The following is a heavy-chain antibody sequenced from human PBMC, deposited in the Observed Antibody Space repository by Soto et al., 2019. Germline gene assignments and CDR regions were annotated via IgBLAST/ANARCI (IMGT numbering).Heavy chain of an antibody. D-gene: IGHD5-18*01. Sequence: QVQLVESGGGVVQPGRSLRLSCAASGFTFSSYGMHWVRQAPGKGLEWVAVISYDGSNKYYADSVKGRFTISRDNSKNTLYLQMNSLRAEDTAVYYCAKPGGYSYGYDFDYWGQGTLVTVSS. CDR1: GFTFSSYG. V-gene: IGHV3-30*18. CDR2: ISYDGSNK. J-gene: IGHJ4*02. CDR3: AKPGGYSYGYDFDY.